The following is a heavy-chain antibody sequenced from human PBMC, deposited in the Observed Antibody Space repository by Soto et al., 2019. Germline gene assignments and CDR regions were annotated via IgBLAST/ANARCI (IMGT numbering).Heavy chain of an antibody. CDR2: ISAYNGNT. J-gene: IGHJ4*02. Sequence: ASVQVSCKASGYTFTSYCISWVRQAPGQGLEWTGWISAYNGNTDYAQKLQGRVTMTTDPSTSTAYMGLRSLRSDDTAVYYCARDPNDYGDYWGQGTLVTVSS. CDR1: GYTFTSYC. V-gene: IGHV1-18*01. CDR3: ARDPNDYGDY.